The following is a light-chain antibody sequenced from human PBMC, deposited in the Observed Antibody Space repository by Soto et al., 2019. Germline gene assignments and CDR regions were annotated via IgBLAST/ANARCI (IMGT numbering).Light chain of an antibody. V-gene: IGLV2-23*02. CDR1: SSDVGSYNL. Sequence: QSALTQPASVSGSPGQSITISCTGTSSDVGSYNLVSWYQQHPGKAPKLMIYEVSKRPSGVSNRFSGSKSGNTASLTISGLQAEEEADYYCCSYAGSLGVFGTGTKVTVL. J-gene: IGLJ1*01. CDR3: CSYAGSLGV. CDR2: EVS.